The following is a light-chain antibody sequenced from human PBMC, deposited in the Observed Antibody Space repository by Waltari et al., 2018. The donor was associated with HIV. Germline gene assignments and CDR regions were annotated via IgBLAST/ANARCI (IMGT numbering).Light chain of an antibody. CDR1: QSVNEW. J-gene: IGKJ1*01. Sequence: IQMTQSPDPLSASVGDRVTITCRASQSVNEWLAWFQQKPGKAPKLLISKVSTLERGGPSRFSGSGSGTQFTLTISSLQPDDFATYYCQQFHSYWTFGQGTRVEIK. CDR3: QQFHSYWT. V-gene: IGKV1-5*03. CDR2: KVS.